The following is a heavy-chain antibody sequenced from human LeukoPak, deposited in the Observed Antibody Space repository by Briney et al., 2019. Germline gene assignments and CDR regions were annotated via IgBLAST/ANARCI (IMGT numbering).Heavy chain of an antibody. CDR3: AKTRPLDSSSWSHGDY. CDR1: GFSFSTYC. CDR2: ISGSGDST. D-gene: IGHD6-13*01. V-gene: IGHV3-23*01. J-gene: IGHJ4*02. Sequence: GGSLRLSCAASGFSFSTYCMHWVRQAPGKGLEWVSAISGSGDSTYYGDSVKGRFTISRDNSKNTLYLQMNSLRAEDTAVYYCAKTRPLDSSSWSHGDYWGQGTLVTVSS.